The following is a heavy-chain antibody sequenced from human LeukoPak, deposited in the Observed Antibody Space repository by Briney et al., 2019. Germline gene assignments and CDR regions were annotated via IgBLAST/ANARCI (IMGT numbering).Heavy chain of an antibody. CDR1: GYTFTGYH. CDR2: INPNSGGT. CDR3: ARVGYYDYVWGSFPPDY. D-gene: IGHD3-16*01. J-gene: IGHJ4*02. V-gene: IGHV1-2*02. Sequence: ASVKVSCKASGYTFTGYHMHWVRQAPGQGLEWMGWINPNSGGTNYAQKFQGRVTMTRDTSISTAYMELSRLRSDDTAVYYCARVGYYDYVWGSFPPDYWGQGTLVTVSS.